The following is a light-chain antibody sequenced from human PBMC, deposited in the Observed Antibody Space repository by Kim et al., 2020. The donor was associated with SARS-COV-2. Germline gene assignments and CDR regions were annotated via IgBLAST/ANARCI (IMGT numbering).Light chain of an antibody. CDR3: QQYAYWRA. J-gene: IGKJ5*01. V-gene: IGKV3-15*01. Sequence: EIVMTQSPATLSLSPGERATLSCRASQSISSSLAWYQQKPGQAPRVLIYGASARATGIPARFSGSGSGTEFTITISNLQSEDFAVYYCQQYAYWRAFGQGTRLEIK. CDR1: QSISSS. CDR2: GAS.